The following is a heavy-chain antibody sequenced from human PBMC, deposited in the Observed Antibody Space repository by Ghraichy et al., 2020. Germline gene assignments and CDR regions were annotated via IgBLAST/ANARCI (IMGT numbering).Heavy chain of an antibody. CDR2: ISGSGGST. V-gene: IGHV3-23*01. D-gene: IGHD2-2*01. CDR3: AKLFPRIVVVPAAGMDV. CDR1: RFNFSNYA. Sequence: GESLNISCAASRFNFSNYAMTWVRQAPGKELEWVSAISGSGGSTYYADSGKGRFTISRDNSKNTLYLQTNSLRAEDTAVYYCAKLFPRIVVVPAAGMDVWGQGTTVTVSS. J-gene: IGHJ6*02.